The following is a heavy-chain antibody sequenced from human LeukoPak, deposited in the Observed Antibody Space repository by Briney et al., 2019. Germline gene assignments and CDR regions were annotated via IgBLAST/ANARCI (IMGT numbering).Heavy chain of an antibody. CDR2: IDRDGSRI. J-gene: IGHJ4*02. D-gene: IGHD4-23*01. CDR1: GFTFSSYW. Sequence: GGSLRLSCAVSGFTFSSYWMHWVRQAPGKGLVWVSRIDRDGSRINYADSVKGRFIISRDNGKNTLFLQMNSLRAEDAAVYYCVRGNDYGGPHYWGQGTLVTVSS. V-gene: IGHV3-74*01. CDR3: VRGNDYGGPHY.